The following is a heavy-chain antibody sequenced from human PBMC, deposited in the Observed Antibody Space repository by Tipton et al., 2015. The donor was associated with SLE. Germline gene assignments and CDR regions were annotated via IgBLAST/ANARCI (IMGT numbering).Heavy chain of an antibody. J-gene: IGHJ5*02. V-gene: IGHV4-34*01. CDR3: ARGGDP. CDR2: INHSGST. CDR1: GGSFSDYY. Sequence: GLVKPSETLSLTCAVYGGSFSDYYWSWIRQPPGKGLEWIGEINHSGSTNYNPSLKSRVTISVDTSKNQFSLKLSSVTAADTAVYYCARGGDPWGQGTLVTVSS.